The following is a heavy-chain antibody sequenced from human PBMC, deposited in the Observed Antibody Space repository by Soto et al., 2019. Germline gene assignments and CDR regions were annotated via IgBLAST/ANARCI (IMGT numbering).Heavy chain of an antibody. CDR3: VRDRSTQDY. CDR1: GYIFTSYG. CDR2: IRPDSGNT. J-gene: IGHJ4*02. D-gene: IGHD1-1*01. V-gene: IGHV1-18*01. Sequence: QVQLVQSGGEVKKPGASVKVSCQASGYIFTSYGISWVRQAPGQGLEWLGWIRPDSGNTDYAQKFQDRVTMTTDTSTSTVYMELRRLTYDDTALYYCVRDRSTQDYWGQGTLVTVSS.